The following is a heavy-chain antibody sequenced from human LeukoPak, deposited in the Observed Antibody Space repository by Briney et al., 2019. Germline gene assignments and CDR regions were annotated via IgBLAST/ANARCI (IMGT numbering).Heavy chain of an antibody. J-gene: IGHJ4*02. V-gene: IGHV3-23*01. CDR2: ISDSGDST. Sequence: GGSLSLSCAASGFTFSSYAISWVRQAPGKGPEWVSAISDSGDSTYYADTVKGRFTISRDNSKNTLYLQMNSLRAEDTAVYYCAKPSPRYYDFWKGYYFEYWGQGTLVTVSS. CDR1: GFTFSSYA. CDR3: AKPSPRYYDFWKGYYFEY. D-gene: IGHD3-3*01.